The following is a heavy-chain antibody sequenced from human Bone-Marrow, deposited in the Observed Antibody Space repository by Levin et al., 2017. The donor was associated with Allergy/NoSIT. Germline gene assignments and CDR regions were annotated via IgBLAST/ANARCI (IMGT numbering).Heavy chain of an antibody. D-gene: IGHD4-17*01. Sequence: PGESLKISCAASGFTLSSYWMHWVHQVPGKGLEWVSRLSGDGSSTSYADSVKGRFTISRDNAKNTLYLQMNSLRAEATAVYYCVKGTAWNGDYHTLFDNWGQGTLVTVSS. CDR1: GFTLSSYW. CDR2: LSGDGSST. J-gene: IGHJ4*02. V-gene: IGHV3-74*01. CDR3: VKGTAWNGDYHTLFDN.